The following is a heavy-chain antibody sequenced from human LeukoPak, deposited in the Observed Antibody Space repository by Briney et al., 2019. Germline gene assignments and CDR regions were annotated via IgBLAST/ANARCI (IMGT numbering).Heavy chain of an antibody. D-gene: IGHD7-27*01. J-gene: IGHJ3*02. CDR3: ARGPNWGVRDAFDI. CDR1: GGSISSYY. Sequence: SETLSLTCTVSGGSISSYYWSWIRQPAGKGLEWIGRIYTSGSTNYNPSLKSRVTMSVDTSKNQFSLKLSSVTAADTAVYYCARGPNWGVRDAFDIWGQGTMVTVSS. V-gene: IGHV4-4*07. CDR2: IYTSGST.